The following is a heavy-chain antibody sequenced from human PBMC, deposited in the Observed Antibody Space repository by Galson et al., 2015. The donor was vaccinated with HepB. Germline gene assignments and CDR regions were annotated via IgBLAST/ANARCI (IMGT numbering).Heavy chain of an antibody. CDR2: INTNTGEP. D-gene: IGHD3-10*01. J-gene: IGHJ5*02. CDR3: ARTPSFASGNYYNAWFEP. Sequence: SVKVSCKASGYIFSDYAINWVRQAPGQGLEWMGWINTNTGEPTYAQGFTGRFVLSLDTSVSTTYLQISSLKADDTAVYYCARTPSFASGNYYNAWFEPWGQGTLVTVSS. V-gene: IGHV7-4-1*02. CDR1: GYIFSDYA.